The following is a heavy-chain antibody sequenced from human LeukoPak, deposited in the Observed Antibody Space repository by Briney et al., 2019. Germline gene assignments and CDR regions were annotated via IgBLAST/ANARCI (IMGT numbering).Heavy chain of an antibody. Sequence: PGGSLRLSCAPSGFTVSSNYMSWVRQAPGKGLEWVSVIYSGGSTYYADSVKGRFTISRDNSKNTLYLQMNSLRAEDTAVYYCARGKDRVLQDAFDIWGQGTMLTVSS. CDR3: ARGKDRVLQDAFDI. CDR1: GFTVSSNY. J-gene: IGHJ3*02. V-gene: IGHV3-53*01. CDR2: IYSGGST. D-gene: IGHD3-10*01.